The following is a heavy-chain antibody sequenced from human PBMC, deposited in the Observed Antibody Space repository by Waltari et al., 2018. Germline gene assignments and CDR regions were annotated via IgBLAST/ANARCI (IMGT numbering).Heavy chain of an antibody. CDR1: GGSIRRYS. Sequence: QVQLQESGPGLVKPSATLSLTCTASGGSIRRYSWSWTRPPPGKGLEWIGYIYYSGRTNYNPSLKSRVTISVDTSKNQFSLKLSSVTAADTAVYYCASSMAILRFLVPNTYGMDVWGQGTTVTVSS. J-gene: IGHJ6*02. D-gene: IGHD3-3*01. CDR3: ASSMAILRFLVPNTYGMDV. V-gene: IGHV4-59*01. CDR2: IYYSGRT.